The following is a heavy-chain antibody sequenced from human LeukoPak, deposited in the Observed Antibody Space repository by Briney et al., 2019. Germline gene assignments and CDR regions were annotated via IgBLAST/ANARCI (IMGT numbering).Heavy chain of an antibody. CDR1: GGSISSSSYY. V-gene: IGHV4-39*05. CDR2: ISYSGST. CDR3: GRSGRYRPSDL. D-gene: IGHD1-26*01. J-gene: IGHJ5*02. Sequence: KPSETPSLTCTVSGGSISSSSYYWGWIRQAPGKGLEWIGGISYSGSTYYNPSLKSRVTISLDTSKNQFSLKLSSVTAADTAVYYCGRSGRYRPSDLWGQGTLVTVSS.